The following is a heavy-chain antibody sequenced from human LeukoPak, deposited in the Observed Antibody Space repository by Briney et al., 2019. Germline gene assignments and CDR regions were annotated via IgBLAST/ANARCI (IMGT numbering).Heavy chain of an antibody. CDR1: GGSISSYY. CDR2: IYTSGST. Sequence: SETLSLTCTVSGGSISSYYWSWIRQPAGKGLEWIGRIYTSGSTNYNPSLKSRVTISVDTSKNQFSLKLSSVTAADTAVYYCARDSPTWYYDSSGYFDYWGQGTLVTVSS. D-gene: IGHD3-22*01. V-gene: IGHV4-4*07. CDR3: ARDSPTWYYDSSGYFDY. J-gene: IGHJ4*02.